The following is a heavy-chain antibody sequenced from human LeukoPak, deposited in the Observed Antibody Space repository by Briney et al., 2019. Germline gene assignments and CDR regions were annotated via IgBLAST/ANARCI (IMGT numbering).Heavy chain of an antibody. CDR2: INGDGSNT. Sequence: GGSLRLSCAASGFTFSRFWIHWVRQVPGKGLVWVSCINGDGSNTRYADSVKGRFTISRDNAKNTLYLQVNSLRAEDTAVYYCARTPRLDYWGQGTLVTVSS. CDR3: ARTPRLDY. J-gene: IGHJ4*02. V-gene: IGHV3-74*01. CDR1: GFTFSRFW.